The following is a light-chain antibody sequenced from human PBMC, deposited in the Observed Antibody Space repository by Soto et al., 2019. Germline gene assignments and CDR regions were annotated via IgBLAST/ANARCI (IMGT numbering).Light chain of an antibody. V-gene: IGLV2-8*01. CDR1: SSDVGDYNH. CDR3: SSYAGSSSNSYV. CDR2: EVS. Sequence: QSVLTQTPSASGSPGQSVTISCTGTSSDVGDYNHVSWYQQHPGKAPKLMIYEVSKRSSGVPDRFSGSKSGNTASLTVSGLQAEDEADYYCSSYAGSSSNSYVFGTGTKVTVL. J-gene: IGLJ1*01.